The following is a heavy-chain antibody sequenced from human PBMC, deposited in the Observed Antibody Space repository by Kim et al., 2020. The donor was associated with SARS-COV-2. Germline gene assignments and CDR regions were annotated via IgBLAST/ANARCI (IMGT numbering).Heavy chain of an antibody. CDR3: TTDPRRIAAAGPVDY. CDR2: IKSKTDGGTT. V-gene: IGHV3-15*01. J-gene: IGHJ4*02. CDR1: GFTFSNAW. Sequence: GGSLRLSCAASGFTFSNAWMSWVRQAPGKGLEWVGRIKSKTDGGTTDYAAPVKGRFTISRDDSKNTLYLQMNSLKTEDTAVYYCTTDPRRIAAAGPVDYWGQGTLVTVSS. D-gene: IGHD6-13*01.